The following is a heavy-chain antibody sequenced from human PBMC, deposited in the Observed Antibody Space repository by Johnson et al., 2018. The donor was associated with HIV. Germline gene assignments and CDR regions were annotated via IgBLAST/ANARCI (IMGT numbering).Heavy chain of an antibody. CDR1: GFTFSSYA. Sequence: QVHLVESGGGVVQPGRSLRLSCAASGFTFSSYAMHWVRQAPGKGLEWVAVISYEGSTKYYADSVKGRFTISRDNSKNTRYLQMNSMRAEDTAVYYCVRERGTRRLDGAFDIAGQGTMVAVSS. V-gene: IGHV3-30*04. J-gene: IGHJ3*02. CDR2: ISYEGSTK. CDR3: VRERGTRRLDGAFDI. D-gene: IGHD3-16*01.